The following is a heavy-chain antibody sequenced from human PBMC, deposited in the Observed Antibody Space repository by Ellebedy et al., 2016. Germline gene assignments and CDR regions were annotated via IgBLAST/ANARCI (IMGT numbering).Heavy chain of an antibody. D-gene: IGHD3-10*01. J-gene: IGHJ4*01. Sequence: GGSLRLSXGASGFDFDENAMHWVRQRPGKSLEWVARIAWNGAWIAYADSVKGRFTISRDNEKNFLYLQMSSLRVQDTAFYYCVSGRYGTGSQSYYFDKWGRGTLVTVSS. CDR1: GFDFDENA. CDR2: IAWNGAWI. CDR3: VSGRYGTGSQSYYFDK. V-gene: IGHV3-9*01.